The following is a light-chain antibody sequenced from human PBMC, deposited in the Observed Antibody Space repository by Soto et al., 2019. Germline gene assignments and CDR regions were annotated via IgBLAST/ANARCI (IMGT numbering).Light chain of an antibody. CDR2: GNS. V-gene: IGLV1-40*01. CDR1: SSNIGAGYD. J-gene: IGLJ3*02. Sequence: QSVLTQPPSVSGAPGQRVTISCTGSSSNIGAGYDVHWYQQLPGTAPKLLIYGNSHRPSGVPDRFSGSKSGTSASLAIAGLQAEDETDYYCQSYDSSVSAWVFGGGTKLTVL. CDR3: QSYDSSVSAWV.